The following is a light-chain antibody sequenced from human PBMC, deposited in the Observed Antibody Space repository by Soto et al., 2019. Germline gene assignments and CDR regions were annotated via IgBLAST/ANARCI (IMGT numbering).Light chain of an antibody. J-gene: IGLJ1*01. V-gene: IGLV2-11*01. CDR1: TSDVGGYSY. Sequence: QSVLTQPRSVSVSPGQSVTISCTGTTSDVGGYSYVSWYQHHPGKAPKLMIYDVNKRPSAVPDRFSGSKSGSTASLTISGLQAEDEADYYCCSYAGSYTHYVFGTGTKVTVL. CDR3: CSYAGSYTHYV. CDR2: DVN.